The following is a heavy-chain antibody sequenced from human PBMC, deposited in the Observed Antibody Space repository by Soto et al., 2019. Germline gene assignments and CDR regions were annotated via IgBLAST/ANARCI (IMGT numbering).Heavy chain of an antibody. V-gene: IGHV4-30-4*01. CDR3: ATTVTTPEAPPFDY. Sequence: QVQLQESGPGLVKPSQTLSLTCTVSGGSISIGDYYWSWIRQPPGKGLEWIGYIYYIGSTYFNPSLKSRVTISVDTSKNQFSLKLSSVTAADTAVYYCATTVTTPEAPPFDYWGQATLVTVSS. J-gene: IGHJ4*02. CDR1: GGSISIGDYY. CDR2: IYYIGST. D-gene: IGHD4-4*01.